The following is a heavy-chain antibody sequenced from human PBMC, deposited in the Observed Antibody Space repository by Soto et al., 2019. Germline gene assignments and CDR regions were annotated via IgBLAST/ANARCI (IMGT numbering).Heavy chain of an antibody. J-gene: IGHJ5*02. V-gene: IGHV4-30-2*01. CDR1: GGSISSGGYS. Sequence: SETRSRTCGVSGGSISSGGYSWIWIWHPPGKGLEWIGYIYHSGSTYYNPSLKSRVTISVDRSKNQFSLKLSSVTAADTAVYYCARVEYYYDSSGYYQNWFDPWGQGTLVTVSS. D-gene: IGHD3-22*01. CDR2: IYHSGST. CDR3: ARVEYYYDSSGYYQNWFDP.